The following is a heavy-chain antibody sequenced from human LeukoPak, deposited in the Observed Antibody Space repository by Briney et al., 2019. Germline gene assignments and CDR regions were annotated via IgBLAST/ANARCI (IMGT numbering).Heavy chain of an antibody. CDR1: GYTLTELS. V-gene: IGHV1-24*01. Sequence: ASVKVSCKVSGYTLTELSMPWVRQAPGKGLEWMGGFDPEDGETIYAQKFQGRVTMTEDTSTDTAYMELSSLRSEDTAVYYCATDRYCSSTSCYRAFDYWGQGTLVTVSS. CDR3: ATDRYCSSTSCYRAFDY. J-gene: IGHJ4*02. CDR2: FDPEDGET. D-gene: IGHD2-2*02.